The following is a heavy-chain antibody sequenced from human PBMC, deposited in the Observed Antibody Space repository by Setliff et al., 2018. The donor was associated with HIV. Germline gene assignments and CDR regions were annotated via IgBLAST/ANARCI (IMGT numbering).Heavy chain of an antibody. D-gene: IGHD3-22*01. CDR2: IIPLFGTA. CDR3: ARARHHYDSSGFDAFDL. Sequence: GASVKVSCKASGGTFSNYAFSWVRQAPGQGLEWMGGIIPLFGTANYAQNFQGRVTITADASTSTAYMELSSLRSEDTAMYYCARARHHYDSSGFDAFDLWGQGTMVTVSS. V-gene: IGHV1-69*13. J-gene: IGHJ3*01. CDR1: GGTFSNYA.